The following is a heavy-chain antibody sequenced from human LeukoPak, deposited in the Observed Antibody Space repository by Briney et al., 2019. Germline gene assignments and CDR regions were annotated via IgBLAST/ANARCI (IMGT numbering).Heavy chain of an antibody. CDR3: ARRDYYDNIRTVAAFDY. CDR1: GYSFTSYW. Sequence: GESLKISCKGSGYSFTSYWIGWVRQMPGRGLEWMGIIYPSDSETRYGPAFQGQVSISADKSTSTAYLQWSSLKASDTGIYYCARRDYYDNIRTVAAFDYWGQGTLITVSS. CDR2: IYPSDSET. V-gene: IGHV5-51*01. J-gene: IGHJ4*02. D-gene: IGHD3-22*01.